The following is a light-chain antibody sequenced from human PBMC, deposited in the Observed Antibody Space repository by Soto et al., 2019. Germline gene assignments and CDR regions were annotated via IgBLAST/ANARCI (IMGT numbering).Light chain of an antibody. CDR3: QQYNTYWT. CDR1: QSISSW. V-gene: IGKV1-5*01. J-gene: IGKJ1*01. Sequence: DIQMTQSPSTLSASVGDRVTITCRASQSISSWLAWYQQKPGKAPKLLIYDASSLESGVPSRFSGSGSGTEFTLTISSLQPDVFATYYCQQYNTYWTFGQGTKVDIK. CDR2: DAS.